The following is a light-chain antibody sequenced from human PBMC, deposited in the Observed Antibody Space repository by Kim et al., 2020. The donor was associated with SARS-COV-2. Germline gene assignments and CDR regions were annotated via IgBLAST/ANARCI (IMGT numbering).Light chain of an antibody. CDR3: SSYAGSNNLRV. J-gene: IGLJ1*01. CDR1: LRGVGGYNY. CDR2: EVI. V-gene: IGLV2-8*01. Sequence: QALTITCHSTLRGVGGYNYVACSQQHPVKAPSLMVYEVIKRPSGVPDRFSGSKYGNTASLTVSGLQAEDEADYYCSSYAGSNNLRVFGTGTKVTVL.